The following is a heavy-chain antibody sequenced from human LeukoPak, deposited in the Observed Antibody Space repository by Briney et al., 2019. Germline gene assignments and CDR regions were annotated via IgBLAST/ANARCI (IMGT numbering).Heavy chain of an antibody. CDR3: ARVGATQDYYYYYMDV. CDR1: GYTFTSHG. V-gene: IGHV1-18*01. Sequence: ASVRVSCKASGYTFTSHGISWVRQAPGQGLEWMGWISAYNGNTNYAQKLQGRVTMTTDTSTSTAYMELRSLRSDDTAVYYCARVGATQDYYYYYMDVWGKGTTVTVSS. D-gene: IGHD1-26*01. CDR2: ISAYNGNT. J-gene: IGHJ6*03.